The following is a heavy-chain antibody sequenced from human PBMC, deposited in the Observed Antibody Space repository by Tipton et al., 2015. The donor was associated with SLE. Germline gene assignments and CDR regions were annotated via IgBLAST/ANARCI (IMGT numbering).Heavy chain of an antibody. V-gene: IGHV4-61*02. CDR3: ARDDSGSYYVFGY. Sequence: TLSLTCTVSGGSISSGSYYWSWIRQPAGKGLEWIGRIYTSGSTNYNPSLKSRVTISVDTSKNQFSLKLSSVTAADTAVYYCARDDSGSYYVFGYWGQGTLVTVSS. CDR1: GGSISSGSYY. CDR2: IYTSGST. J-gene: IGHJ4*02. D-gene: IGHD1-26*01.